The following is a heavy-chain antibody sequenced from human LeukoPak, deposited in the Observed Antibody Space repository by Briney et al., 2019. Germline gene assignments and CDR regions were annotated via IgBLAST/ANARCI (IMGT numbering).Heavy chain of an antibody. V-gene: IGHV4-30-4*08. CDR3: ARGPIVGATRAWFDP. J-gene: IGHJ5*02. D-gene: IGHD1-26*01. Sequence: PSQTLSLTCTVSGGSISSGDYYWSWIRQPSGKGLEWIGYIYYSGSTYYNPSLKSRVTISVDTSKNQFSLKLSSVTAADTAVYYCARGPIVGATRAWFDPWGQGTLVTVSS. CDR2: IYYSGST. CDR1: GGSISSGDYY.